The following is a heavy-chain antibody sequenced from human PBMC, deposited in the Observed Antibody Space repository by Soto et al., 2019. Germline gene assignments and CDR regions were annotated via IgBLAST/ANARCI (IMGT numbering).Heavy chain of an antibody. CDR2: MSSSGSNT. CDR3: AKESTNINNFDH. J-gene: IGHJ4*02. Sequence: PGGSLRLSGAASGFTFSNYEMNWVRQAPGKGLEWVSYMSSSGSNTNYADSVKGRFTISRDNAKNSLYLQMNSLRAEDTAIYYCAKESTNINNFDHWGQGTLVTVSS. V-gene: IGHV3-48*03. D-gene: IGHD1-26*01. CDR1: GFTFSNYE.